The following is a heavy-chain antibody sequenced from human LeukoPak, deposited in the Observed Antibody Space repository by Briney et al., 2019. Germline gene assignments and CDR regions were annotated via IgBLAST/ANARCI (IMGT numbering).Heavy chain of an antibody. J-gene: IGHJ4*02. D-gene: IGHD3-10*01. Sequence: PSETLSLTCTVSGGSISSSSYYWGWIRQPPGKGLEWIGSIYYSGSTYYNPSLKSRVTISVDTSKNQFSLKLSSVTAADTAVYYCARHVFAGKWFGELLQNDYWGQGTLVTVSS. CDR3: ARHVFAGKWFGELLQNDY. CDR2: IYYSGST. CDR1: GGSISSSSYY. V-gene: IGHV4-39*01.